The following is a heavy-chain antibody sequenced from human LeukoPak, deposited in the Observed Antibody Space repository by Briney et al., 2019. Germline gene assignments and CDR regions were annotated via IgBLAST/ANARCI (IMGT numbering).Heavy chain of an antibody. Sequence: GESLKISCKGSGYSFTSYWIGWVRQMPGKGLEWMGIIYPGDSDTRYSPSFQGQVIISADKSISTAYLQWGSLKASDTAMYYCARMETYYDSSGYLDYWGQGTLVTVSS. V-gene: IGHV5-51*01. D-gene: IGHD3-22*01. J-gene: IGHJ4*02. CDR3: ARMETYYDSSGYLDY. CDR1: GYSFTSYW. CDR2: IYPGDSDT.